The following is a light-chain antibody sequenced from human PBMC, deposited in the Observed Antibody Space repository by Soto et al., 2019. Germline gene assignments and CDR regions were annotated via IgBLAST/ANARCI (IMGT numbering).Light chain of an antibody. Sequence: EIVFTESPGTLSLSPGESTTLSCRASQSVGSSYLAWYQQRPGQAPRLLIYGASSRATGIPDRFSGSGSGTDFTLTINRLEPEDFAVYYCQQYGSSPLTFGGGTKVDI. CDR2: GAS. J-gene: IGKJ4*01. V-gene: IGKV3-20*01. CDR3: QQYGSSPLT. CDR1: QSVGSSY.